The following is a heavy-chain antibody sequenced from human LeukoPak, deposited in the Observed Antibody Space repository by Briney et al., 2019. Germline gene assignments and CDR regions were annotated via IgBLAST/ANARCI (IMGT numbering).Heavy chain of an antibody. CDR2: ISGSGGST. J-gene: IGHJ6*02. V-gene: IGHV3-23*01. CDR1: GFTFSSYA. Sequence: GGSLRLSCAASGFTFSSYAMSWVRQAPGKGLEWVSAISGSGGSTYYADSVKGRFTISRDNSKNTLYLQMNSLRAEDTAVYYCAKDLSLIVPAVIHYYGMDVWGQGTTVTVSS. D-gene: IGHD2-2*01. CDR3: AKDLSLIVPAVIHYYGMDV.